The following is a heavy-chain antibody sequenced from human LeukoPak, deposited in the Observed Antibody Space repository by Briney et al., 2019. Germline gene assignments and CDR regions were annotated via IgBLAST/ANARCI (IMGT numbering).Heavy chain of an antibody. CDR2: ISAYNGNT. D-gene: IGHD3-10*01. CDR1: GYTFTSHG. V-gene: IGHV1-18*01. Sequence: ASVKVSCKASGYTFTSHGISWVRQAPGRGLEWTGWISAYNGNTNYAQKLQGRVTMTTDTSTSTAYMELRSLRSDDTAVYYCARVALWGYNWFDPWGQGTLVTVSS. J-gene: IGHJ5*02. CDR3: ARVALWGYNWFDP.